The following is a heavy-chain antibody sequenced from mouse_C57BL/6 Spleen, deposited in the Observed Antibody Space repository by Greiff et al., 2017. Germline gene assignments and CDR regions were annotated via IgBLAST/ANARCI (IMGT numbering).Heavy chain of an antibody. J-gene: IGHJ1*03. D-gene: IGHD2-1*01. CDR2: ISYDGSN. V-gene: IGHV3-6*01. CDR1: GYSITSGYY. Sequence: EVQLQESGPGLVKPSQSLSLTCSVTGYSITSGYYWNWIRQFPGNKLEWMGYISYDGSNNYNPSLKNRISITRDTSKNQFFLKLNSVTTEDTATYYCARIYGNYEYFDGWGTGTTVTVSS. CDR3: ARIYGNYEYFDG.